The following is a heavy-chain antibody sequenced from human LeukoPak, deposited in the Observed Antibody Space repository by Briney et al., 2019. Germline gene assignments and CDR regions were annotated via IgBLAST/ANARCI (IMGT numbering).Heavy chain of an antibody. V-gene: IGHV4-39*01. CDR1: GGSITSTTYY. CDR3: ARSIRIPNIAAAGDFDY. Sequence: PSETLSLTCTVSGGSITSTTYYWGWIRQPPGKGLEGIGSIFYSGNTFYNPSLKSRVTMSVDTSKNQFSLRLTSVTAADTAVYYCARSIRIPNIAAAGDFDYWGQGTLVTVSS. J-gene: IGHJ4*02. D-gene: IGHD6-13*01. CDR2: IFYSGNT.